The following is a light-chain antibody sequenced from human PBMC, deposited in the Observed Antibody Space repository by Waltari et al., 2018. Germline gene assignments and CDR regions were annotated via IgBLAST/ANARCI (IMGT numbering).Light chain of an antibody. J-gene: IGKJ1*01. Sequence: EIVMTQSPATLSVSPGERATLSCRARQSVSSNLAWYQQKPGQAPRLLIYGASTRATGIPARFSGSGSGTEFTLTISSLQSEEFAVYYCQQYNNWPPTFGQGTKVEIK. CDR1: QSVSSN. CDR3: QQYNNWPPT. V-gene: IGKV3-15*01. CDR2: GAS.